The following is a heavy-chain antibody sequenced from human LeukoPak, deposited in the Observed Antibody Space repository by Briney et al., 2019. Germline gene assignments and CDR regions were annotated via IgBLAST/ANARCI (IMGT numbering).Heavy chain of an antibody. CDR2: IIPILGII. D-gene: IGHD6-6*01. V-gene: IGHV1-69*04. CDR1: GGTFSSYA. Sequence: ASVKVSCKASGGTFSSYAISWVRQSTGQGLEWMGRIIPILGIINYAQKFQGRVTITADKSTSTAYMELSSLRSEDTAVYYCAGPLKSIAARYFDLWGRGTLVTVSS. CDR3: AGPLKSIAARYFDL. J-gene: IGHJ2*01.